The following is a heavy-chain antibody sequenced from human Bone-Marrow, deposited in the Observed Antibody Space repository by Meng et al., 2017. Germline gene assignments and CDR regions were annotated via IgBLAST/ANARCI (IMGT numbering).Heavy chain of an antibody. CDR3: ARENYYYYFYGMDV. J-gene: IGHJ6*02. Sequence: LSLTCAASGFTFSSYEMNWVRQAPGKGLEWVSYISSSGTTIYYADSVKGRFTISRDNAKTSLNLQMNSLRAEDTAVYYCARENYYYYFYGMDVWGQGTTVTVSS. CDR2: ISSSGTTI. V-gene: IGHV3-48*03. CDR1: GFTFSSYE.